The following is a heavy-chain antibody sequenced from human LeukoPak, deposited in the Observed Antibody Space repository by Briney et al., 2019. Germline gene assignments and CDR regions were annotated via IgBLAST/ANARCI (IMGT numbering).Heavy chain of an antibody. D-gene: IGHD4-23*01. J-gene: IGHJ4*02. CDR2: IYYSGST. CDR3: AREDYGGNFGAFDY. Sequence: PSETLSLTCTVSGGSISSYYWSWIRQPPGKGLEWIRYIYYSGSTNYNPSLKSRVTVSVDTSKNQFSLKLSSVTAADTAVYYCAREDYGGNFGAFDYWGQGTLVTVSS. V-gene: IGHV4-59*01. CDR1: GGSISSYY.